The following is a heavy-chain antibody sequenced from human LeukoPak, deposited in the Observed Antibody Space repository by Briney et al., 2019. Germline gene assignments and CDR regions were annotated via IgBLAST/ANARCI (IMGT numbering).Heavy chain of an antibody. D-gene: IGHD6-13*01. CDR1: GGTFSSYA. J-gene: IGHJ6*04. V-gene: IGHV1-69*04. CDR3: ARVETTPGYSSLRYYYYGMDV. Sequence: GASVKVSCKASGGTFSSYAISWVRQAPGQGLEWMGRIIPIFGIANYAQKFQGRVTITADKSTSTAYMELSSLRSEDTAVYYCARVETTPGYSSLRYYYYGMDVWGKGTTVTVSS. CDR2: IIPIFGIA.